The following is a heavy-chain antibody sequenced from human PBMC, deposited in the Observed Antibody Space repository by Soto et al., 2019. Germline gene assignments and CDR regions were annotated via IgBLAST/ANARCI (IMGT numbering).Heavy chain of an antibody. CDR2: IWYDGSNQ. V-gene: IGHV3-33*06. D-gene: IGHD2-21*02. CDR1: GFSFTTYG. J-gene: IGHJ4*02. CDR3: VKDHCGGDCYSAPYVDY. Sequence: QVQLVESGGGVVQPGRSLRLSCVASGFSFTTYGLHWVRQAPGKGLEWVAVIWYDGSNQYYADSVKGRFTISRDNSKNFLYLEMNSMRVEDTAVYYCVKDHCGGDCYSAPYVDYWGQGTLVTVSS.